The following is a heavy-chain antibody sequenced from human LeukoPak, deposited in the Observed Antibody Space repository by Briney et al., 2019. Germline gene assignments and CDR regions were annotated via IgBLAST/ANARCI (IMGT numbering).Heavy chain of an antibody. V-gene: IGHV4-4*07. Sequence: SETLSLTCTVSGGSTSSYYWSWIRQPAGKGLEWIGCIYTNGSTNYNPSLKSRVTMSVDTSKNQVSLKLSSVTAADTAVYYCARTRGHGAFDYWGQGTLVTVSS. CDR3: ARTRGHGAFDY. CDR2: IYTNGST. CDR1: GGSTSSYY. D-gene: IGHD3-10*01. J-gene: IGHJ4*02.